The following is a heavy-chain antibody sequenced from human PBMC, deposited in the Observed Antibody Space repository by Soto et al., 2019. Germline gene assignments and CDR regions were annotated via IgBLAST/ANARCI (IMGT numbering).Heavy chain of an antibody. CDR2: FDPEDGET. CDR1: VYTLTELS. V-gene: IGHV1-24*01. D-gene: IGHD3-10*01. Sequence: GASVKVSCKVSVYTLTELSMHWVRQAPGKGLEWKGGFDPEDGETIYAQKFQGRVTMTEDTSTDTAYMELSSLRSEDTAVYYCATRDPRGGVSWLFGYWGQGTLVTVS. CDR3: ATRDPRGGVSWLFGY. J-gene: IGHJ4*02.